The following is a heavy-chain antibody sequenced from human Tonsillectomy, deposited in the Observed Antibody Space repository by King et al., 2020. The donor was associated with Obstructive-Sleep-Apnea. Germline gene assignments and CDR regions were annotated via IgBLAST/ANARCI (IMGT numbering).Heavy chain of an antibody. CDR3: AKDQGEYFGVGAFDI. CDR1: RFTFDDCA. CDR2: ISWSGDRV. Sequence: VQLVESGGGFVLPGRSLRLSCAASRFTFDDCAMHWVRQVPGKGLEWVSSISWSGDRVAFADSVQGRFTISRDNAKKPLFLQMNSLRREDTAFYYCAKDQGEYFGVGAFDIWGQGTLVTVSS. J-gene: IGHJ3*02. D-gene: IGHD3-10*01. V-gene: IGHV3-9*01.